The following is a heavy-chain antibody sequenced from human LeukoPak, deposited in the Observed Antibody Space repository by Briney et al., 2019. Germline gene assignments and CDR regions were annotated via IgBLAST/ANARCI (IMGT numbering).Heavy chain of an antibody. CDR2: IYSGGST. J-gene: IGHJ3*02. D-gene: IGHD2-21*01. CDR3: ARDMGEVIVEAAFDI. Sequence: GGSLRLSCAASGFTVSSNYMSWVRQAPGKGLEWVSVIYSGGSTYYADSVKGRFTISRDNSKNTLYLQMNSLRAEDTAVYYCARDMGEVIVEAAFDIWGQGTMVTVSS. V-gene: IGHV3-53*01. CDR1: GFTVSSNY.